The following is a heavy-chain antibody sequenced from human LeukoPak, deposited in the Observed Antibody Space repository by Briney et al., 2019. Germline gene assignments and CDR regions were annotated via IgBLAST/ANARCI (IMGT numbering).Heavy chain of an antibody. CDR2: IKQDGSEK. V-gene: IGHV3-7*01. CDR1: GFTFSSFW. CDR3: ASPYASTWSKTFHY. J-gene: IGHJ4*02. Sequence: GGSLRLSCAASGFTFSSFWMTWVRQAPGMGLEWVANIKQDGSEKYYVDSVKGRFTISRDNAQNSLYLQMNSLRVDDTAVYYCASPYASTWSKTFHYWGQGTLVTASS. D-gene: IGHD6-13*01.